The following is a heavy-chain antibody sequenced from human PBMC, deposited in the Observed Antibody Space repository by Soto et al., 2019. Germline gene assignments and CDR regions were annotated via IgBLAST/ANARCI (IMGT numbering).Heavy chain of an antibody. CDR3: ARGGSLYWYFDL. D-gene: IGHD1-26*01. J-gene: IGHJ2*01. CDR1: GYTFTNYA. V-gene: IGHV1-3*01. Sequence: QVQLVQSGAEAKKPGASVKVSCKASGYTFTNYAMHWVRQAPGQRLEWMGWINAGNGNTKYSQKFQGRVTITRDTSASTAYMELSSLRSEDTAMYYCARGGSLYWYFDLWGRGTLVTVSS. CDR2: INAGNGNT.